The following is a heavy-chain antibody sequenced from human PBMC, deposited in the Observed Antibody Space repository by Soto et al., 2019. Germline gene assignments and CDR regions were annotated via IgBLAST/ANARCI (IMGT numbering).Heavy chain of an antibody. J-gene: IGHJ6*03. CDR1: GESVSGDSAA. Sequence: SQTLSLTCAISGESVSGDSAAWNWVRLSPSRGLEWLARTYYRSRWYNDYAVSVRSRITVNADTSKNQFSLQLTSVTPEDTAIYFCAGTTSHHWLYMDVWGRGTTVTVSS. V-gene: IGHV6-1*01. CDR3: AGTTSHHWLYMDV. D-gene: IGHD1-1*01. CDR2: TYYRSRWYN.